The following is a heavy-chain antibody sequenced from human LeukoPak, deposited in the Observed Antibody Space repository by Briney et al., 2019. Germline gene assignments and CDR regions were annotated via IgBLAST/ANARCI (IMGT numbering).Heavy chain of an antibody. CDR2: ISKSGDHT. CDR3: TKHGERGTNRFDY. Sequence: GGSLRLSCAVSGLTFNNYAMSWVRQAPGKGLEWVSAISKSGDHTYYAASAKGRFTIYRDNSKNTQYLQMNSLRAEDTAVYYCTKHGERGTNRFDYWGQGTLVTASS. D-gene: IGHD1-26*01. V-gene: IGHV3-23*01. CDR1: GLTFNNYA. J-gene: IGHJ4*02.